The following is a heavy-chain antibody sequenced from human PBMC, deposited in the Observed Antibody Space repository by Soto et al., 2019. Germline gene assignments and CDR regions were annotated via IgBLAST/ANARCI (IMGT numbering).Heavy chain of an antibody. CDR1: GGTFSSYA. CDR3: ARDIKGIVVVPAAIPYYYYYYGVDV. CDR2: IIPIFGTA. Sequence: SVKVSCKASGGTFSSYAISWVRQAPGQGLEWMGGIIPIFGTANYAQKFQGRVTITADKSTSTAYMELSSLRSEDTAVYYCARDIKGIVVVPAAIPYYYYYYGVDVWGQGTTVTVSS. V-gene: IGHV1-69*06. D-gene: IGHD2-2*02. J-gene: IGHJ6*02.